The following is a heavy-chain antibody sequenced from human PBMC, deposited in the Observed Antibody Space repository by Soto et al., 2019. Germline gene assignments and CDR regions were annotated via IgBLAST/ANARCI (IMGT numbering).Heavy chain of an antibody. D-gene: IGHD3-10*01. Sequence: SETLSLTCTVSGGSISSGDYYWSWIRQPPGKGLEWIGYIYYSGSTYYNPSLKSRVTISVGTSKNQFSLKLSSVTAADTAVYYCARWWFGEFFDYWGQGTLVTVSS. CDR1: GGSISSGDYY. J-gene: IGHJ4*02. CDR3: ARWWFGEFFDY. CDR2: IYYSGST. V-gene: IGHV4-30-4*01.